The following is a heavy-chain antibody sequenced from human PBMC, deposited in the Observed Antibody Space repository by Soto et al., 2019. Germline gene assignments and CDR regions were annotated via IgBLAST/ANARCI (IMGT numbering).Heavy chain of an antibody. V-gene: IGHV4-39*01. J-gene: IGHJ4*02. CDR1: GGSISSSSYY. D-gene: IGHD2-2*03. CDR2: IYYSGST. CDR3: ASLGASGYSSDY. Sequence: SETLSLTCTVSGGSISSSSYYWGWIRQPPGKGLEWIGSIYYSGSTYYNPSLKSRVTISVDTSKNQFSLKLSSVTAADTAVYYCASLGASGYSSDYWGQGTLVTVSS.